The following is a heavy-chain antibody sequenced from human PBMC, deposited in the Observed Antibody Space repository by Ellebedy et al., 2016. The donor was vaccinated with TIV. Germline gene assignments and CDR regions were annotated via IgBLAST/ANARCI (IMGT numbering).Heavy chain of an antibody. CDR2: ISAYNGNT. D-gene: IGHD3-22*01. J-gene: IGHJ4*02. CDR1: GYTFSNYY. Sequence: ASVKVSXKASGYTFSNYYMHWVRQAPGQGLEWMGWISAYNGNTNYAQKLQGRVTMTTDTSTSTAYMELRSLRSEDTAVYYCARGAHPYDSSKWGQGTLVTVSS. CDR3: ARGAHPYDSSK. V-gene: IGHV1-18*04.